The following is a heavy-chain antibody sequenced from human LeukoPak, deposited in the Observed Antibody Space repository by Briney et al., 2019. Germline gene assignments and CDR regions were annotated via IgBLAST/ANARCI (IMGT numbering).Heavy chain of an antibody. D-gene: IGHD3-9*01. CDR3: ARGRAVLRYFDWSPAVWFDP. CDR1: GFTFSSYS. CDR2: ISSSSTYI. J-gene: IGHJ5*02. Sequence: GGSLRLSCAASGFTFSSYSINWVRQAPGKGLEWVSSISSSSTYIYYADSVKGRFTISRDNAKNSLYLQMNSLRAEDTAVYYCARGRAVLRYFDWSPAVWFDPWGQGTLVTVSS. V-gene: IGHV3-21*01.